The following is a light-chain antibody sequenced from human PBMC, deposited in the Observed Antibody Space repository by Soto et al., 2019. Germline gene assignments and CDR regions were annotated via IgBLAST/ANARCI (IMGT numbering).Light chain of an antibody. CDR2: EGN. Sequence: QSVLTQPASVSESPGQSITISCTGTSSVVGTYNLVTWYQQHPGKAPKLIIYEGNKRPSGVSNRFSASKSGNTASLTISGLLAEDEADYYCCSYAPRWTFLFRGGTKVTV. V-gene: IGLV2-23*03. J-gene: IGLJ2*01. CDR3: CSYAPRWTFL. CDR1: SSVVGTYNL.